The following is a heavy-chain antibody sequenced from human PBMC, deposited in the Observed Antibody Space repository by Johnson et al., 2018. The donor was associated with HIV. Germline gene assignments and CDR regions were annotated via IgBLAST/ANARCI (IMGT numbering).Heavy chain of an antibody. J-gene: IGHJ3*02. Sequence: VQLVESGGGVVQPGRSLRLSCAASGFTFSSYGMHWVRQAPGKGLEWVAVIWYDGSNKYYADSVKGRFTISRDNSKNTLYLLMNSLRAEDTAVYYCARVGQKLVPVPRGAFDIWGQGTMVTVSS. CDR2: IWYDGSNK. V-gene: IGHV3-33*01. CDR3: ARVGQKLVPVPRGAFDI. D-gene: IGHD6-6*01. CDR1: GFTFSSYG.